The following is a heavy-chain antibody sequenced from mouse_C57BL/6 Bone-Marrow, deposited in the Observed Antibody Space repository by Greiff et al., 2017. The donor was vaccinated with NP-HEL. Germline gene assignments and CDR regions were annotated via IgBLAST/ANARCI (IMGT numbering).Heavy chain of an antibody. J-gene: IGHJ1*03. V-gene: IGHV5-17*01. Sequence: EVMLVESGGGLVKPGGSLKLSCAASGFTFSDYGMHWVRQAPEQGLEWVAYISSGSSTIYYADTVKGRFTFSRDNAKNTLFLHMTRLRSEDTAMYYCARQDVITAVVANGYFDVWGTGTTVTVSS. CDR2: ISSGSSTI. CDR3: ARQDVITAVVANGYFDV. CDR1: GFTFSDYG. D-gene: IGHD1-1*01.